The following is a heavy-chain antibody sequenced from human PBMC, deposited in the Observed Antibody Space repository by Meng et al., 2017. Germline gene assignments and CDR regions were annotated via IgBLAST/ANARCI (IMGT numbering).Heavy chain of an antibody. Sequence: GESLKISCAASGFTFSSYWMSWVRQAPGKGLEWVANIKQDGGEKYYVDSVKGRFTISRDNAKNSLYLQMNSLRAEDTAVYYCARDHTKLDVDIVATDAFDIWGQGTMVTVSS. D-gene: IGHD5-12*01. CDR1: GFTFSSYW. J-gene: IGHJ3*02. CDR2: IKQDGGEK. CDR3: ARDHTKLDVDIVATDAFDI. V-gene: IGHV3-7*01.